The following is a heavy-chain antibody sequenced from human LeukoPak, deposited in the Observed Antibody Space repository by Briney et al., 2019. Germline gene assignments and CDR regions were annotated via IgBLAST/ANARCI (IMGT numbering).Heavy chain of an antibody. D-gene: IGHD3-10*01. CDR1: GFTFSSNY. V-gene: IGHV3-53*01. J-gene: IGHJ4*02. CDR2: IYSGGST. Sequence: GGSLRLSCAASGFTFSSNYMRWVRQAPGKGLEWVAVIYSGGSTYYADYVKGRFTISRGNSKNTLYLQMNSLRAEDTAVYYCARESSPYYYGSGSYSFDYWGQGTLVTVSS. CDR3: ARESSPYYYGSGSYSFDY.